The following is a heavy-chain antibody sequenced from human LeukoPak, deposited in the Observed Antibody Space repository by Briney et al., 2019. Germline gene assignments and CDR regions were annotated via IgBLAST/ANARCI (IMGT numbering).Heavy chain of an antibody. Sequence: PGRSLRLSCAASGFTFSSYGMHWVRQAPGKGLEWVAVISYDGSNKYYADSVKGRFTISRDNSKNTLYLQMNNLRAEDTAVYYCARMSYSSSWYPDYWGQGSLVTVSS. CDR2: ISYDGSNK. CDR3: ARMSYSSSWYPDY. J-gene: IGHJ4*02. D-gene: IGHD6-13*01. V-gene: IGHV3-30*12. CDR1: GFTFSSYG.